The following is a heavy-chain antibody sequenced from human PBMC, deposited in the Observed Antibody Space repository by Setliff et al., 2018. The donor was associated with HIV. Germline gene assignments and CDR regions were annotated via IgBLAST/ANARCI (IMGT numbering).Heavy chain of an antibody. D-gene: IGHD3-10*01. CDR3: ARSDWYHGSGSHDY. CDR1: GGSISSSS. Sequence: LSLTCTVSGGSISSSSYYWGWIRQPPGKGLEWVAVISYDGSNKYYADSVKGRFTISRDNSKNTLYLQMNSLRVEDTALYYCARSDWYHGSGSHDYWGQGTLVTVSS. CDR2: ISYDGSNK. V-gene: IGHV3-30-3*01. J-gene: IGHJ4*02.